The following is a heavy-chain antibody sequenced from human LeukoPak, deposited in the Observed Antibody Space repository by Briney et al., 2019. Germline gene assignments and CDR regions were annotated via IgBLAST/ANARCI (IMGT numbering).Heavy chain of an antibody. V-gene: IGHV4-34*01. Sequence: SETLSLTCAVYGGSFSGYYWSWIRQPPGKGLEWIGEINHSGSTNYNPSLKSRVTISVDTSKNQFSLKLSSVTAADTSVYSCASAPRDFWSGSRPYYFEYWGKGILVTVSS. CDR1: GGSFSGYY. D-gene: IGHD3-3*01. CDR3: ASAPRDFWSGSRPYYFEY. CDR2: INHSGST. J-gene: IGHJ4*02.